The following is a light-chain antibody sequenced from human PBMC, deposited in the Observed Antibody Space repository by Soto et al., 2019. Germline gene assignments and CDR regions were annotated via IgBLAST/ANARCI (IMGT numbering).Light chain of an antibody. V-gene: IGKV1-12*01. J-gene: IGKJ4*01. CDR3: HQTTPFPLT. Sequence: DVQMTQSPSSVSTSVGDSVTITCRARQGITSWLAWYQQKPGKAPKLLIYRASNLQSGVPSRFSGRRTTTYFTLTISGLQPADFATYDCHQTTPFPLTFGGGTKMEIK. CDR2: RAS. CDR1: QGITSW.